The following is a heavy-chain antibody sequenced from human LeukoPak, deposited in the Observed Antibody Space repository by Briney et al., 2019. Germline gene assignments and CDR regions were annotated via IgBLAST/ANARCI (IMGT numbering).Heavy chain of an antibody. V-gene: IGHV3-30*18. J-gene: IGHJ6*04. CDR2: ISNDGSNK. CDR3: AELGITMIGGV. CDR1: GFPFSSYG. D-gene: IGHD3-10*02. Sequence: GMSLRLSCAASGFPFSSYGMHWVRQAPGKGLEWVAAISNDGSNKFYADSVKGRFALSRDNAKNSLYLQMNSLRAEDTAVYYCAELGITMIGGVWGKGTTVTISS.